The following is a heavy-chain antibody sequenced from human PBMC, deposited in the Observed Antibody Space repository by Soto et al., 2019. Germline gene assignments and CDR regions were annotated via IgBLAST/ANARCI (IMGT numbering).Heavy chain of an antibody. J-gene: IGHJ4*02. V-gene: IGHV4-31*03. Sequence: SETLSLTCTVSGGSISSSSYYWTWIRQHPVKGLEWIGYISNSGSTYYNPSLKSRVTISVDTSKNQFSLKLSSVTAADTAVYYCARDSSQYYYDSSGYSLFLDYWGQGTLVTVSS. D-gene: IGHD3-22*01. CDR1: GGSISSSSYY. CDR2: ISNSGST. CDR3: ARDSSQYYYDSSGYSLFLDY.